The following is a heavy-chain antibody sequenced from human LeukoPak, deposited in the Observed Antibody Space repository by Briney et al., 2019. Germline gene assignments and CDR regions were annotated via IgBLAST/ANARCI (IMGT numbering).Heavy chain of an antibody. D-gene: IGHD3/OR15-3a*01. J-gene: IGHJ4*02. Sequence: SETLSLTCTASGVSISSSYSYWGWIRQPPGMGLEWIGSIYYTGNTYYNASLKSQVSISIDTSKNQFSLKLTSVTAADTAVYYCARQTGSGLFILPGGQGTLVTVSS. V-gene: IGHV4-39*01. CDR1: GVSISSSYSY. CDR2: IYYTGNT. CDR3: ARQTGSGLFILP.